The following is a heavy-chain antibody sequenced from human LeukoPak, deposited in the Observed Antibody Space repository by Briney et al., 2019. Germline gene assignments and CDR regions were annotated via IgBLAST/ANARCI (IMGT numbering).Heavy chain of an antibody. CDR2: IYPGDSDT. CDR1: GYSFTSYW. CDR3: ARGGFGDFWSGYQRTGLDY. Sequence: GESLQISCKGSGYSFTSYWIGWVRQLPGKGLEWMGIIYPGDSDTRYSPSFQGQVTISADKSISTAYLQWSSLKASDTAMCYCARGGFGDFWSGYQRTGLDYWGQGTLVTVSS. J-gene: IGHJ4*02. D-gene: IGHD3-3*01. V-gene: IGHV5-51*01.